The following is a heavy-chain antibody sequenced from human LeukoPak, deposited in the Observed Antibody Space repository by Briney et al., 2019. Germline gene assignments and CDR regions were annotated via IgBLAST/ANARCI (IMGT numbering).Heavy chain of an antibody. CDR1: GFTFSGYA. Sequence: PGGSLRLSCAASGFTFSGYAMSWVRQAPGKGLEWVSVISGSGGSTSYADSVKGRVTISRDNSKNTLYLQMNSLRAEDTAVYYCAKGGLGSGSYYSHFDYWGQGTLVTVSS. D-gene: IGHD3-10*01. V-gene: IGHV3-23*01. CDR3: AKGGLGSGSYYSHFDY. CDR2: ISGSGGST. J-gene: IGHJ4*02.